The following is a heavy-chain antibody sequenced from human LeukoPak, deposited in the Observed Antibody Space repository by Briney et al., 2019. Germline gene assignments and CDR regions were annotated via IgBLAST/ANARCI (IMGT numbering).Heavy chain of an antibody. CDR1: GFTASSNY. Sequence: GESLRLSCAASGFTASSNYMSWVRQAPGKGLEWVSSISRSSTYIYYADSMKGRFTISRDNAKNSVYLQMNSLRAEHTAVYYCARGHYYGMDVWGKGSTVTIYS. J-gene: IGHJ6*04. CDR2: ISRSSTYI. CDR3: ARGHYYGMDV. V-gene: IGHV3-21*01.